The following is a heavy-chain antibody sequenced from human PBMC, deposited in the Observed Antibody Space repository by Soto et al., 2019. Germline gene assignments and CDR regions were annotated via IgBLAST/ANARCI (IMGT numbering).Heavy chain of an antibody. CDR2: ISSNGGST. CDR1: GFPFSSYA. CDR3: ARAQNIVATFFDY. V-gene: IGHV3-64*01. J-gene: IGHJ4*02. D-gene: IGHD5-12*01. Sequence: GGSLRLSCAASGFPFSSYAMHWVRQAPGKGLEYVSAISSNGGSTYYANSVKGRFTISRDNSKNTLYHQMGSLRAEDMAVYYCARAQNIVATFFDYWGQGTLVTVSS.